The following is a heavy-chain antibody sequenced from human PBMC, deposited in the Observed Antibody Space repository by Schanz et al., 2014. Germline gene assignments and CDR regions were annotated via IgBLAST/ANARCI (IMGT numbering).Heavy chain of an antibody. Sequence: QVQLEESGGGLVTPGGSLRLSCAASGFTFSDYYMSWIRQAPGKGLECISYISSRGTTIYYADSVKGRFTISRDNAKNSLFLQMSSLRAEDTALYYCAKGRTSMVYDMDVWGQGTTVTVSS. CDR3: AKGRTSMVYDMDV. CDR1: GFTFSDYY. D-gene: IGHD5-18*01. J-gene: IGHJ6*02. CDR2: ISSRGTTI. V-gene: IGHV3-11*01.